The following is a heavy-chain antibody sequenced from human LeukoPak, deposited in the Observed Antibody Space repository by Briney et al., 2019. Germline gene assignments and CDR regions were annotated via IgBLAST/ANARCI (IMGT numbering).Heavy chain of an antibody. J-gene: IGHJ3*02. CDR2: IATGGAT. V-gene: IGHV3-13*04. CDR3: VRGLGRTTAFDI. Sequence: GSLRLSCVVAGFSVSGYDMHWARQTTGNDLEWVAGIATGGATVYPDSAKGRFTISRDNAKNSLYLQMNSLRAGDTAVYFCVRGLGRTTAFDIWGQGTMVTVSS. CDR1: GFSVSGYD. D-gene: IGHD1-26*01.